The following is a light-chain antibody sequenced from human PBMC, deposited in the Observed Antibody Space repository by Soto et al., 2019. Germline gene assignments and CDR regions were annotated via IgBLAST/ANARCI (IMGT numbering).Light chain of an antibody. CDR1: SNVVGGYNL. J-gene: IGLJ1*01. CDR3: CTYAGGSSYV. CDR2: EES. V-gene: IGLV2-23*01. Sequence: SFLARPASWSVSPRQSIPISCAGSSNVVGGYNLVSWYQHHPGKAPKLILYEESQRPSGVSYRFSGSKSGNTASLTTSGLQPEDEADYHCCTYAGGSSYVFGTGTKVTVL.